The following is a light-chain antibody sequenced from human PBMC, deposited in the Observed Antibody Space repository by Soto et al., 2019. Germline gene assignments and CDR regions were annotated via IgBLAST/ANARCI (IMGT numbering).Light chain of an antibody. CDR2: DAS. V-gene: IGKV3-15*01. CDR3: QQYHNWPPFT. CDR1: QSVTNN. J-gene: IGKJ2*01. Sequence: VEMPQSPATVSGSTAERGTLAGKVSQSVTNNLGWYQQKPGQAPRLLIYDASTRATGIPARFSGSGSGTEFTLTISNLQSEDFAISYCQQYHNWPPFTFGQGTKVDIK.